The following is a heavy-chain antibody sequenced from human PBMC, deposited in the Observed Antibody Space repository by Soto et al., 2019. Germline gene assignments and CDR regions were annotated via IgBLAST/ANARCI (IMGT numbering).Heavy chain of an antibody. CDR3: ARERKGYCSGGSRYPMAY. D-gene: IGHD2-15*01. CDR1: GYTFTSYA. J-gene: IGHJ1*01. Sequence: ASVKVSCKASGYTFTSYAMHWVRQAPGQRLEWMGWINAGNGNTKYSQKFQGRVTITRDTSASTAYMELSSLRSEDTAVYYCARERKGYCSGGSRYPMAYRAQRTPVPVSS. CDR2: INAGNGNT. V-gene: IGHV1-3*01.